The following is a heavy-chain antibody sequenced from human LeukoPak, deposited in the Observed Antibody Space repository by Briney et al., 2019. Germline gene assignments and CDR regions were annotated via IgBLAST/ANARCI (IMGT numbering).Heavy chain of an antibody. CDR1: GYTFTGYY. CDR2: INPNSGGT. CDR3: ARDADYGDDGYFQH. V-gene: IGHV1-2*02. J-gene: IGHJ1*01. Sequence: ASVKVSCKASGYTFTGYYMHCVRQAPGQGLEWMGWINPNSGGTNYAQKFQGRVTMTRDTSISTAYMELSRLRSDDTAVYYCARDADYGDDGYFQHWGQGTLVTVSS. D-gene: IGHD4-17*01.